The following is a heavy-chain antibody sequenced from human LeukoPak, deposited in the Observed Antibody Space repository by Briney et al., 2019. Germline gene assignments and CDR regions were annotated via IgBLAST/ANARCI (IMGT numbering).Heavy chain of an antibody. CDR3: AKGHSSSWYAW. Sequence: PGVSLRLSCAASVFTFSSYAMSWVRQAPGKGLECFSLISGSGDSTYYADSVKGRFTISRDNSKNTLYLQMNSLRAEDTAVYYCAKGHSSSWYAWWGQGTLVTVSS. V-gene: IGHV3-23*01. J-gene: IGHJ4*02. CDR1: VFTFSSYA. CDR2: ISGSGDST. D-gene: IGHD6-13*01.